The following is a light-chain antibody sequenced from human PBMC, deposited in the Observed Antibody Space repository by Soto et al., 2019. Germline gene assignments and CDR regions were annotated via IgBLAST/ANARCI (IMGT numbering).Light chain of an antibody. CDR2: DAS. J-gene: IGKJ5*01. CDR1: QSVSSY. V-gene: IGKV3-20*01. CDR3: QQYADSPIT. Sequence: EIVLTQSPATLSLSPGERATLSCRASQSVSSYLAWYQQKPGQAPRLLIYDASNRATGIPDRFSGSGSGTDFTLAISRVEPEDFAVYFCQQYADSPITFGQGTRLEIK.